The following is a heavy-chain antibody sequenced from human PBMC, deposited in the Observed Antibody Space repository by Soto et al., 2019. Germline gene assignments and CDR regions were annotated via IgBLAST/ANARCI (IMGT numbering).Heavy chain of an antibody. CDR1: GGSISSGGYS. D-gene: IGHD2-2*01. CDR2: IYHSGST. V-gene: IGHV4-30-2*01. J-gene: IGHJ3*02. Sequence: PSETLSLTCAVSGGSISSGGYSWSWIRQPPGKGLEWIGYIYHSGSTYYNPSLKSRVTISVDRSKNQFSLKLSSVTAADTAVYYCARAENLGYCISTSCYPDAFDIWGQGTMVTVSS. CDR3: ARAENLGYCISTSCYPDAFDI.